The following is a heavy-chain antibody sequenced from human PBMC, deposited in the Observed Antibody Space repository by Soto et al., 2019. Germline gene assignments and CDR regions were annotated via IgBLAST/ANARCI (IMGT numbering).Heavy chain of an antibody. CDR1: GFTFGSSA. Sequence: LVQSGPDVKKPGTSVKVSCKTSGFTFGSSAVQWVRQVRGQRLEWIGWIVVASGYSNVAQKFQDRVSFTRDLSTNTAFMELSSLTSEDSAMYYCAADVIGVAGDFDPWGQETLVRVSS. J-gene: IGHJ5*02. CDR3: AADVIGVAGDFDP. V-gene: IGHV1-58*01. CDR2: IVVASGYS. D-gene: IGHD6-19*01.